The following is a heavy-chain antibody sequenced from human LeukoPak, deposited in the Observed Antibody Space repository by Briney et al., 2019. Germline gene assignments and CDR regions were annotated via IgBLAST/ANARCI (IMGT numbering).Heavy chain of an antibody. J-gene: IGHJ4*02. CDR3: ARALNPLPGTYYFDY. D-gene: IGHD2-15*01. CDR1: GASINSHY. V-gene: IGHV4-4*07. Sequence: SETLSLTCTVSGASINSHYWSWIRQPAGKGMEWIGRIYISGSTNYNSSLQSRVTMSVDTSKNQFSLKLTSVTAADTAVYYCARALNPLPGTYYFDYWGQGTLVTVSS. CDR2: IYISGST.